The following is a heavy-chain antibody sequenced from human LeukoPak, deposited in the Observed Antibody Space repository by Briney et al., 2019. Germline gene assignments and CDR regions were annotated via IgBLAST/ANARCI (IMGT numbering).Heavy chain of an antibody. V-gene: IGHV3-30*04. Sequence: GGSLRLSCAASEFAFSTYAMHWVREAPGRGLEWVSVISYDGNKKYYADSVRGRFTISRDNSRSTLYLQMNSLRAEDTAVYYCTRRGGGYDFDYWGQGTLVIVSS. D-gene: IGHD5-12*01. CDR3: TRRGGGYDFDY. CDR2: ISYDGNKK. CDR1: EFAFSTYA. J-gene: IGHJ4*02.